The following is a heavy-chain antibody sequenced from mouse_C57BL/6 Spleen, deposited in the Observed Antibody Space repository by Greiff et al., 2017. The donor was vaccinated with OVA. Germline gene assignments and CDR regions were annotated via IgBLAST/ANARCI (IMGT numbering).Heavy chain of an antibody. D-gene: IGHD3-2*02. CDR2: IDPSDSYT. J-gene: IGHJ2*01. CDR3: ARRGDSSGSYFDY. CDR1: GYTFTSYW. V-gene: IGHV1-69*01. Sequence: QVQLQQPGAELVMPGASVKLSCKASGYTFTSYWMHWVKQRPGQGLEWIGEIDPSDSYTNYNQKFKGKSTLTVDKSSSTAYMQLSSLTSEDSAVYDCARRGDSSGSYFDYWGQGTTLTVSS.